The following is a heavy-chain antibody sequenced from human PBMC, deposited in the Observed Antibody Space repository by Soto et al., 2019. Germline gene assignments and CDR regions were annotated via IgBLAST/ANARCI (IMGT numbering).Heavy chain of an antibody. Sequence: QVQLQESGPGLVKPSETLSLTCTVSGGSISSYYWSWIRQPAGKGLEWIGRIYTSGSTNYNPSLKSLVTMSVDKSKNQLSLKLSSVSAADTAVYYCARDLAAGTVPEYYYYGMDVWGQGTTVSVSS. V-gene: IGHV4-4*07. D-gene: IGHD6-13*01. J-gene: IGHJ6*02. CDR3: ARDLAAGTVPEYYYYGMDV. CDR1: GGSISSYY. CDR2: IYTSGST.